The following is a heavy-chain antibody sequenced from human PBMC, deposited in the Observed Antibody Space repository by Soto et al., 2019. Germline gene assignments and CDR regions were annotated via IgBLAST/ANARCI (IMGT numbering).Heavy chain of an antibody. V-gene: IGHV3-30-3*01. CDR2: ISYDGSNK. Sequence: QVQLVESGGGVVQPGRSLRLSCAASGFTFSSHAMNWVRQAPGKGLEWVAVISYDGSNKYYADSVKGRFTISRDDSRNTLHLQMNCLRAEDTAVYYCARDPGLGYCSSISCYVDYWGQGTLVTVSS. CDR1: GFTFSSHA. J-gene: IGHJ4*02. D-gene: IGHD2-2*01. CDR3: ARDPGLGYCSSISCYVDY.